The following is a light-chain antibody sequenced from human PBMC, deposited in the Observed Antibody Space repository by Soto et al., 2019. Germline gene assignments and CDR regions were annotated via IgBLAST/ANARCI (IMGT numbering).Light chain of an antibody. CDR1: QSINSW. Sequence: DIQMTQSPSTLSASVGDRVTITCRASQSINSWLAWYQQKPGKAPDLLIYKASILESGVPSRFIGSGSGTEFTLTISSLQPEDFATYYCQQYYTEGAFGQGTKLEIK. J-gene: IGKJ2*01. V-gene: IGKV1-5*03. CDR2: KAS. CDR3: QQYYTEGA.